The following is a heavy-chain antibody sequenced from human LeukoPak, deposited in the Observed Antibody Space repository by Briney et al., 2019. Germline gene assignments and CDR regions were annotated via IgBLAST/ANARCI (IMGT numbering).Heavy chain of an antibody. CDR2: IIPILGIA. J-gene: IGHJ3*02. CDR1: GYTFTSYD. V-gene: IGHV1-69*04. D-gene: IGHD1/OR15-1a*01. Sequence: ASVKVSCKASGYTFTSYDINWVRQATGQGLEWMGRIIPILGIANYAQKFQGRVTITADKSTSTAYMELSSLRSEDTAVYYCARRTRSDAFDIWGQGTMVTVSS. CDR3: ARRTRSDAFDI.